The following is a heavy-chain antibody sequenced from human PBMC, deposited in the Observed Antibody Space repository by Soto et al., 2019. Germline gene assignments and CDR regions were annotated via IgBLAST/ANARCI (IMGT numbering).Heavy chain of an antibody. D-gene: IGHD5-18*01. CDR1: GGSISSYY. V-gene: IGHV4-59*01. CDR2: IYYSGST. J-gene: IGHJ6*02. Sequence: SETLSLTCTVSGGSISSYYWSWIRQPPGKGLEWIGYIYYSGSTNYNPSLKSRVTISVDTSKNQFSLKLSSVTAADTAVYYCARGPLNQIQLWLPYYYGMDVWGQGNTVTVSS. CDR3: ARGPLNQIQLWLPYYYGMDV.